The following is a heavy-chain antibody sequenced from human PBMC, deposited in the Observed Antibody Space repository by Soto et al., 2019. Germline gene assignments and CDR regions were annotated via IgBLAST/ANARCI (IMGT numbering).Heavy chain of an antibody. CDR3: ARFYASGSYPYDY. D-gene: IGHD3-10*01. CDR2: IYKSATT. CDR1: GDSISNLDYF. V-gene: IGHV4-30-4*01. Sequence: PSETLSLTCSVSGDSISNLDYFWAWIRQPPGQALEYIGYIYKSATTYYNPSFESRVAISVDTSKSQFSLNVTSVTAADTAVYYCARFYASGSYPYDYWGQGTLVTVSS. J-gene: IGHJ4*02.